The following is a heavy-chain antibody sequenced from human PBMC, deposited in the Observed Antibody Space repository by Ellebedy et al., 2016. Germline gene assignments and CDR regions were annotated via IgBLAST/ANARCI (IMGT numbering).Heavy chain of an antibody. J-gene: IGHJ4*02. D-gene: IGHD3-3*01. V-gene: IGHV3-11*01. Sequence: GGSLRLXCAASGFIFRDYYMSWIRQAPGKGLEWISYISSSGRTIYYADSVMGRFTISRDNAKRSLYLQMNSLRAEDTAVYYCASSGYDFWNGLYYFDYWGQGTLVTVSS. CDR1: GFIFRDYY. CDR3: ASSGYDFWNGLYYFDY. CDR2: ISSSGRTI.